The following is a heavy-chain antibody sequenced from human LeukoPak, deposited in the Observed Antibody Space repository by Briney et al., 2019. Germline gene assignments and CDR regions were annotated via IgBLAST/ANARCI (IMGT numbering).Heavy chain of an antibody. CDR1: GFTFSSYG. CDR3: ARDRGTRVYYLYDMDV. V-gene: IGHV3-33*01. Sequence: PGGPLRLSCAASGFTFSSYGMHWVRQAPGKGLEWVAAIWYDGSNMYLADSVKARFTISRDNSKDTLYLQMNSLRAEDTAVYYCARDRGTRVYYLYDMDVWGQGTTVT. CDR2: IWYDGSNM. J-gene: IGHJ6*02. D-gene: IGHD1-7*01.